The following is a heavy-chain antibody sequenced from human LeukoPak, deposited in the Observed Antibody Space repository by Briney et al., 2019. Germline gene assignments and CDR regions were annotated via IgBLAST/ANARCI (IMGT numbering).Heavy chain of an antibody. D-gene: IGHD6-19*01. CDR3: ARAGGYSSGQGTY. J-gene: IGHJ4*02. CDR2: IYSRGNT. CDR1: VLTFCINY. Sequence: GGSQSLSCAASVLTFCINYMSGVPRAPEGGLEWVLVIYSRGNTSYAASVKGRFSLYKYISKNTMYLQMNSLRAEDTAVYYCARAGGYSSGQGTYWGKEPLVTVSS. V-gene: IGHV3-66*01.